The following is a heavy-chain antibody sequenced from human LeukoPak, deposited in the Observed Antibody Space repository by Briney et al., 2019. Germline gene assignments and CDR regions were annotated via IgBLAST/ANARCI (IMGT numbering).Heavy chain of an antibody. CDR3: ARDIMVRGVIHRFDP. CDR1: GFTFSDAW. Sequence: GGSLRLSCAASGFTFSDAWMHWVRQAPGKGLVWVSRINSDGSSTSYADSVKGRFTSSRDNAKNTLYLQMNSLRAEDTAVYYCARDIMVRGVIHRFDPWGQGTLVTVSS. D-gene: IGHD3-10*01. J-gene: IGHJ5*02. CDR2: INSDGSST. V-gene: IGHV3-74*01.